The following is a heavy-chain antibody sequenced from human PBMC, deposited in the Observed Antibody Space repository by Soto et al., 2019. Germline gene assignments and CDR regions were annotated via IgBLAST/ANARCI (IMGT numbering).Heavy chain of an antibody. CDR3: ARTNPLLIPYGMDV. Sequence: QVQLVQSGAEVKKPGASVKVSCKASGYTFTSYDINWVRQATVQGLEWRGWMNPNSGNTGSAQKFQGRVTMTRNTSISTAYMELSSLRSEATAVYYCARTNPLLIPYGMDVWGQGTTVTVS. D-gene: IGHD2-15*01. CDR2: MNPNSGNT. J-gene: IGHJ6*02. V-gene: IGHV1-8*01. CDR1: GYTFTSYD.